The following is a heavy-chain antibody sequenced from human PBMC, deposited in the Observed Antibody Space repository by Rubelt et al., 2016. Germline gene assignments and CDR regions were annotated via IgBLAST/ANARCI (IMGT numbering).Heavy chain of an antibody. J-gene: IGHJ3*01. CDR2: IKSKTDGGTI. D-gene: IGHD4-17*01. Sequence: EVQLVASGGGLVQPGGSLRLSCAASGFTFSNAWMNWVRQAPGKGLEWVGRIKSKTDGGTIDYAAPVKGRFTISRDDSKNTLYLQMNSLKTEDTAMYYCTTVYGDYAAYAFDVWGQGTTVTVSS. CDR3: TTVYGDYAAYAFDV. V-gene: IGHV3-15*07. CDR1: GFTFSNAW.